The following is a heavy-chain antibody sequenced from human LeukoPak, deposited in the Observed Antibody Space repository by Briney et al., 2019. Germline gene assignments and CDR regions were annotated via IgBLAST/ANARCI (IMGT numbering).Heavy chain of an antibody. Sequence: ASVKVSCKASGYTFTSYGISWVRQAPGQGREWMGWIGAYNGNTNYAQKFQGRVTMTRDTSISTAYMELSRLRSDDTAVYYCARELYSGYAEEDYWGQGTLVTVSS. J-gene: IGHJ4*02. D-gene: IGHD5-12*01. CDR3: ARELYSGYAEEDY. V-gene: IGHV1-18*01. CDR2: IGAYNGNT. CDR1: GYTFTSYG.